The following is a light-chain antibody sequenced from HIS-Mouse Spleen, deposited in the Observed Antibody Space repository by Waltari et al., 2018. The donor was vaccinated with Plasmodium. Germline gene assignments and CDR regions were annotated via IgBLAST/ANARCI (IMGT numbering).Light chain of an antibody. CDR1: QRVSSSY. CDR3: QQYGSSPGLT. Sequence: EIVLTQSPGTLSLSPGERATLCCRASQRVSSSYLAWYQQKPGQAPRLLIYGASSRATGIPDRFSGSGSGTDFTLTISRLEPEDFAVYYCQQYGSSPGLTFGGGTKVEIK. J-gene: IGKJ4*01. CDR2: GAS. V-gene: IGKV3-20*01.